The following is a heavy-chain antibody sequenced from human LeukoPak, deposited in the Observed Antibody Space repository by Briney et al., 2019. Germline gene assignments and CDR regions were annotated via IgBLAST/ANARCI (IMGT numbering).Heavy chain of an antibody. Sequence: ASVKVSCKASGYTFTSYGISWVRQAPGQGLEWMGWISAYNGNTNYAQKLQGRVTMTTDTSTSTAYMELSRLRSDDTAVYYCAGTMVRGVHSLDVRGQGTTVTVSS. D-gene: IGHD3-10*01. CDR3: AGTMVRGVHSLDV. V-gene: IGHV1-18*01. CDR2: ISAYNGNT. CDR1: GYTFTSYG. J-gene: IGHJ6*02.